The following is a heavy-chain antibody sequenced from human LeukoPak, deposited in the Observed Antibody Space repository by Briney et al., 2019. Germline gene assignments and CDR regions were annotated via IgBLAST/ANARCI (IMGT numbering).Heavy chain of an antibody. CDR3: ARDIVKGSGYSGYGPNDY. J-gene: IGHJ4*02. CDR2: IYTSGST. CDR1: GGSISSYY. V-gene: IGHV4-4*07. D-gene: IGHD5-12*01. Sequence: SETLSLTRTVSGGSISSYYWSWIRQPAGKGLEWIGRIYTSGSTNYNPSLKSRVTMSVDTSKNQFSLKLSSVTAADTAVYYCARDIVKGSGYSGYGPNDYWGQGTLVTVSS.